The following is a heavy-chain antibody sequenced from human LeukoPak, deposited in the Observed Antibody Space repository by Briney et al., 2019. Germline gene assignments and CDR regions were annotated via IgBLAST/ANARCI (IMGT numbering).Heavy chain of an antibody. Sequence: GGSLRLSCAASGFTFSDYWMTWVRQAPGKGLEWVANINEDGSRWMYADSLRGRFTISRGNAKNSLYLQMDSLRAEDTAVYYCATSMVVAAFDYWGQGTLVTVSS. CDR1: GFTFSDYW. J-gene: IGHJ4*02. D-gene: IGHD2-15*01. V-gene: IGHV3-7*01. CDR3: ATSMVVAAFDY. CDR2: INEDGSRW.